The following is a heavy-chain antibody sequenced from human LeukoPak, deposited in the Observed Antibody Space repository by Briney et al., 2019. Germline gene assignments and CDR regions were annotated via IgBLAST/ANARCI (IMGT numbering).Heavy chain of an antibody. CDR1: GYTLTGYY. D-gene: IGHD2-2*01. CDR3: ARGSIVVVPATSVFDP. J-gene: IGHJ5*02. V-gene: IGHV1-2*02. Sequence: GASVKVSCKASGYTLTGYYMHWVQQAPRQGLEWMGWINPNSGDTNYAQKFQGRVTMTRDTSISTAYMELSRLRSDDTAVYYCARGSIVVVPATSVFDPWGQGTLVTVSS. CDR2: INPNSGDT.